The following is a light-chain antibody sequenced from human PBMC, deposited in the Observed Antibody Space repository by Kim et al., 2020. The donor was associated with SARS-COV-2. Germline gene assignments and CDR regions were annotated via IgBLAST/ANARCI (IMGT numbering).Light chain of an antibody. V-gene: IGKV1-39*01. CDR1: QNIKTY. J-gene: IGKJ5*01. Sequence: ASVGDRVTITCRASQNIKTYLIWYQHKSGKAPKLLMYDASSLESGVPSTFSGSGSGTDFNLTISSLQPEDFATYYCQQSYATPITFGQGTRLEIK. CDR2: DAS. CDR3: QQSYATPIT.